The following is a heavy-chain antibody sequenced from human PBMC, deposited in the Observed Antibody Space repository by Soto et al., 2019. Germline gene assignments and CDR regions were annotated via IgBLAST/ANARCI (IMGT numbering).Heavy chain of an antibody. J-gene: IGHJ3*02. Sequence: GGSLRLSCAASGFTFSSYAMNWVRQAPGKGLEWVSTISGSGGSTYYADSVKGRFTISRDNSENTLYLQMNSLRAEDTAVYYCAKLLYYDYIWGSYRSTPTNHDAFDIWGQGTMVTVSS. D-gene: IGHD3-16*02. CDR2: ISGSGGST. CDR3: AKLLYYDYIWGSYRSTPTNHDAFDI. CDR1: GFTFSSYA. V-gene: IGHV3-23*01.